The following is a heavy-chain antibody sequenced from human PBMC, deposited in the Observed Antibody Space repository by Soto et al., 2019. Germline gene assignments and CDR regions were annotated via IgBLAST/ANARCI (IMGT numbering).Heavy chain of an antibody. CDR1: GYTFTSYG. V-gene: IGHV1-46*03. D-gene: IGHD1-26*01. Sequence: ASVKVSCKASGYTFTSYGISWVRQAPGQGLEWMGIINPSGGSTSYAQKFQGRVTMTRDTSTSTVYMELSSLRSEDTAVYYCARVAIVGAPSPLDYWGQGTLVTVSS. CDR3: ARVAIVGAPSPLDY. CDR2: INPSGGST. J-gene: IGHJ4*02.